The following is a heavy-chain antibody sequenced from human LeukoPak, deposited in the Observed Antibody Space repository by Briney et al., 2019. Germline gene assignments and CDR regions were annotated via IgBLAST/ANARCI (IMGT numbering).Heavy chain of an antibody. D-gene: IGHD6-25*01. CDR1: GGSISSYY. Sequence: SETLSLTCTVSGGSISSYYWTWIRQPPGKGLEWIGYIYNSRGTNYNPSLRSRVTISVDTSKNQFSLKLSSVTAADTAVYYCARKWAGIAAHFDYWGQGTLVTVSS. V-gene: IGHV4-59*12. J-gene: IGHJ4*02. CDR2: IYNSRGT. CDR3: ARKWAGIAAHFDY.